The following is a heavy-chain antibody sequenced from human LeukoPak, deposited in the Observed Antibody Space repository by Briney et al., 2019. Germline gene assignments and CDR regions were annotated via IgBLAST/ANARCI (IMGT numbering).Heavy chain of an antibody. D-gene: IGHD6-19*01. CDR2: IKSKTDGGTT. Sequence: PGGSLRLSCAASGFTFSNAWMSWVRQAPGKGLEWVGRIKSKTDGGTTDYAAPVKGRFTISRDDSKNTLYPQMNSLKTEDTAVYYCTGRYSSGWYGSDYWGQGTLVTVSS. CDR3: TGRYSSGWYGSDY. V-gene: IGHV3-15*01. J-gene: IGHJ4*02. CDR1: GFTFSNAW.